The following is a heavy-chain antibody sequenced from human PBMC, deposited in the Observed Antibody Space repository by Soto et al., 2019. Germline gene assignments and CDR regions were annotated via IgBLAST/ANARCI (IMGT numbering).Heavy chain of an antibody. D-gene: IGHD2-2*01. CDR3: ARVVVPAAKWGASYYGMDV. V-gene: IGHV3-48*02. CDR1: GFTFSSYS. CDR2: ISSSSSTI. Sequence: GGSLRLSCAACGFTFSSYSMNWVRQAPGKXLEWVSYISSSSSTIYYADSVKGRFTISRDNAKNSLYLQMNSLRDEDTAVYYCARVVVPAAKWGASYYGMDVWGQGTTVTVSS. J-gene: IGHJ6*02.